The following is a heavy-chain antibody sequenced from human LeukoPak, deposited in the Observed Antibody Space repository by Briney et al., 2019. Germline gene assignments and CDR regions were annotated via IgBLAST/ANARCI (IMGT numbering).Heavy chain of an antibody. D-gene: IGHD3-3*01. V-gene: IGHV1-8*01. Sequence: ASVKVSCKASGYTFTSYDINWVRQAPGQGLEWMGWMNPNSGNTAYAQKFRGRVTMTRSTSTSTAYMELSSLRSEDTAVYYCAKVANTRGNWFDPWGQGTLVTVSS. J-gene: IGHJ5*02. CDR1: GYTFTSYD. CDR2: MNPNSGNT. CDR3: AKVANTRGNWFDP.